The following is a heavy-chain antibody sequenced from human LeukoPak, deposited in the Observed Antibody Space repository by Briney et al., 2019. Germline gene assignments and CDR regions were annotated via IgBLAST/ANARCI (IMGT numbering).Heavy chain of an antibody. CDR3: ARARAYYDFWSGYYTYFDY. CDR1: GGSISSGDYY. V-gene: IGHV4-30-4*01. CDR2: FYYSGST. D-gene: IGHD3-3*01. Sequence: NPSQTLSLTCTVTGGSISSGDYYWSWIRQPPGKGLEWIGCFYYSGSTYYNPSLKSRVTISVDTSKNQISLKLSSVTAADTAVYYCARARAYYDFWSGYYTYFDYWGQGTLVTVSS. J-gene: IGHJ4*02.